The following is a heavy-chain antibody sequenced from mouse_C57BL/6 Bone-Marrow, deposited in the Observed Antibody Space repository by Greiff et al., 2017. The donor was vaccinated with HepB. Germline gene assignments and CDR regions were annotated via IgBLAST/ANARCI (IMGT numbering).Heavy chain of an antibody. Sequence: VESGGGLVKPGGSLKLSCAASGFTFSSYAMSWVRQTPEKRLEWVATISDGGSYTYYPDNVKGRFTISRDNAKNNLYLQMSHLKSEDTAMYYCARDGYSYYFDYWGQGTTLTVSS. J-gene: IGHJ2*01. CDR2: ISDGGSYT. V-gene: IGHV5-4*01. D-gene: IGHD2-3*01. CDR1: GFTFSSYA. CDR3: ARDGYSYYFDY.